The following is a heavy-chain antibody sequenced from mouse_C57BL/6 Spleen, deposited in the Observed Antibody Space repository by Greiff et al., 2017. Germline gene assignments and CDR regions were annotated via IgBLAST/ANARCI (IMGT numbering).Heavy chain of an antibody. V-gene: IGHV1-26*01. D-gene: IGHD2-5*01. CDR3: ARIYSNYVDWFAY. CDR2: INPNNGGT. Sequence: EVQLQQSGPELVKPGASVKISCKASGYTFTDYYMNWVKQSHGKSLEWIGDINPNNGGTSYNQKFKGKATLTVDKSSSTAYMELRSLTSEDSAVYYCARIYSNYVDWFAYWGQGTLVTVSA. CDR1: GYTFTDYY. J-gene: IGHJ3*01.